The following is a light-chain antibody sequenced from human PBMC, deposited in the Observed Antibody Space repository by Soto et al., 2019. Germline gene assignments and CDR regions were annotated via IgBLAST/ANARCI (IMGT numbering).Light chain of an antibody. V-gene: IGLV4-69*01. J-gene: IGLJ3*02. CDR3: QTWGTGLWV. CDR2: VNSDGSH. CDR1: SGHSSSA. Sequence: QLVLTQSPSASASLGASVKLTCTLSSGHSSSAIAWYQHQPEKSPRYLMKVNSDGSHIKGDGIPDRFSGSTSGAERYLTISSLQSEDEADYYCQTWGTGLWVFGGGTKLTV.